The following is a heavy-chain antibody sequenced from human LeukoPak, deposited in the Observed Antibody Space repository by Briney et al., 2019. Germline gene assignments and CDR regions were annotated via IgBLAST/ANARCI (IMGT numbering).Heavy chain of an antibody. CDR1: GFSFSSYA. D-gene: IGHD4-23*01. CDR2: ISGSGGST. Sequence: PGGSLRLSCATSGFSFSSYAMSWVRQAPGKGLEWVSGISGSGGSTYYADSVKGRFSTSRDNSKNTLYLQMNSLRAEDTAVYYCAKDGDYGGWYFDLWGRGTVVTVSS. V-gene: IGHV3-23*01. J-gene: IGHJ2*01. CDR3: AKDGDYGGWYFDL.